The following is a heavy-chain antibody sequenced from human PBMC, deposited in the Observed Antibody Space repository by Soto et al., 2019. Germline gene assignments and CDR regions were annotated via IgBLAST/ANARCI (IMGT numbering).Heavy chain of an antibody. CDR3: VRNWRYYGGDYYYGMDA. CDR2: IYWDDDE. Sequence: ITLKESGPTLVKPTQTLTLTCTFSGFSLNTGGVGVGWVRQPRGKAMEWLALIYWDDDERYRPSLRSRLNITKDTLNHQVVLTMTNMDPEDTATYYCVRNWRYYGGDYYYGMDAWGQGTTVTVSS. CDR1: GFSLNTGGVG. D-gene: IGHD3-10*01. J-gene: IGHJ6*02. V-gene: IGHV2-5*02.